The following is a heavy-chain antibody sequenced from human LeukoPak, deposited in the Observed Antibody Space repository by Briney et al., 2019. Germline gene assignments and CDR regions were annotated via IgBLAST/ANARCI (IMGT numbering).Heavy chain of an antibody. J-gene: IGHJ4*02. Sequence: SETLSLTCTVSGGSINNYYWTWIRQPPGKGLEWIASIYYTGKTDNNPSLKSRVTMSVDTSKNQFSLKLSSVTAADTAVYYCAKFEGLGGPRYYFDFWGQGTLVTVSS. V-gene: IGHV4-59*08. D-gene: IGHD3-16*01. CDR3: AKFEGLGGPRYYFDF. CDR1: GGSINNYY. CDR2: IYYTGKT.